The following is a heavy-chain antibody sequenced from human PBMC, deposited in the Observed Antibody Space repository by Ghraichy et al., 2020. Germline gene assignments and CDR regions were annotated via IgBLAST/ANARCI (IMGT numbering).Heavy chain of an antibody. J-gene: IGHJ4*02. CDR1: GGSISSYY. D-gene: IGHD2-15*01. V-gene: IGHV4-59*01. CDR3: ASESPKGSGGY. CDR2: IYYSWST. Sequence: SETLSLTCTVSGGSISSYYWSWIRQPPGKGLEWIGYIYYSWSTNYNPSLKSRVTISVDTSKNQFSLKLSSVTAADTAVYYCASESPKGSGGYWGQGTLVTVSS.